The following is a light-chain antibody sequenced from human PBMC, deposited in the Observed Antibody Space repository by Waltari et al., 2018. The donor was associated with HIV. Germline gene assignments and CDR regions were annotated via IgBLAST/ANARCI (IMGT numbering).Light chain of an antibody. CDR2: EGI. Sequence: QSALTQPASVSGSPGQSITISCTGTSSDLGNDNLVSWYQQHPGKAPKLIIYEGIKRPSVVSNRISGSNSANTASLTISGLQAEDEADYFCSSYGGSSNWLFGGGTKLTVL. J-gene: IGLJ2*01. CDR3: SSYGGSSNWL. V-gene: IGLV2-23*01. CDR1: SSDLGNDNL.